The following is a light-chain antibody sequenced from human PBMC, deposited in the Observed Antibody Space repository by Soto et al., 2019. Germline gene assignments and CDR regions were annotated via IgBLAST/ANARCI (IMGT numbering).Light chain of an antibody. J-gene: IGKJ5*01. Sequence: EIVLTQSPASLSLSPGEGATLSCRASQSVSDYLAWYQQKPGQAPRLLIYDTYKRVTGIPSRFSGSGSGTDFTLTISSLEPEDFALYFCQHRINRFPITFGQGTRLEIK. CDR1: QSVSDY. V-gene: IGKV3-11*01. CDR2: DTY. CDR3: QHRINRFPIT.